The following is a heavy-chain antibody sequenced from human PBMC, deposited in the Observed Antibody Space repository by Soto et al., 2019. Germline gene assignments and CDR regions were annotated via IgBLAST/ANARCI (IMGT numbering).Heavy chain of an antibody. J-gene: IGHJ4*02. CDR3: ARDHPHSYGVYYFDY. CDR2: IYSSGST. Sequence: PLETLSLSWSVSGGSISNYYWNWIRQSPGKGLEWIGYIYSSGSTHYNPSLQNRVTISIDTSKNQVSLKVNSVTAADTAVYYCARDHPHSYGVYYFDYWGQGTPVTVSS. CDR1: GGSISNYY. V-gene: IGHV4-59*01. D-gene: IGHD5-18*01.